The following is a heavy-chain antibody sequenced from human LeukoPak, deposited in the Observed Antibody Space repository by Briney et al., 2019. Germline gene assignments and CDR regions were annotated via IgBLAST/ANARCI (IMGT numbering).Heavy chain of an antibody. CDR2: IYPGDSDT. CDR1: GYSFTSYW. D-gene: IGHD2-21*02. V-gene: IGHV5-51*01. Sequence: PGESLKISCRGSGYSFTSYWIGWVRQMPGKGLEWMGIIYPGDSDTRYSPSFQGQVTISADKSISTAYLQWSSLKASDTAVYYCARPYCGGDCYNSRDWHFTLWGRGTLVTVSS. CDR3: ARPYCGGDCYNSRDWHFTL. J-gene: IGHJ2*01.